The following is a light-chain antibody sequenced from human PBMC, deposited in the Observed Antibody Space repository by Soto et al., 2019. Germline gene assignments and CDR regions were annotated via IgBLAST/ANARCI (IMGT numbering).Light chain of an antibody. CDR2: AAS. Sequence: IQMTQSPSSLSASVGDRVTITCRASQGIRNDLGWYQQKPGKAPKLLIYAASSLQSGIPSRFSGSGSETDFTLTISTLQPEDFATYYCQQSYSTPWTFGQGTKVDIK. J-gene: IGKJ1*01. CDR3: QQSYSTPWT. V-gene: IGKV1-39*01. CDR1: QGIRND.